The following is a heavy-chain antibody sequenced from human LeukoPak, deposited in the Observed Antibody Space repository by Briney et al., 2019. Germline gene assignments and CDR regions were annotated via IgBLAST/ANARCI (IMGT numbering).Heavy chain of an antibody. J-gene: IGHJ4*02. CDR1: GFTFCSYW. Sequence: GGSLRLSCAVSGFTFCSYWMHWVRQTPGKGLVWVSRISTDGSSTTYADSVKGRFTISRDNAKNTLYLQMHSLRAEDTAMYYCARGTQIFWGQGTLVTVPS. V-gene: IGHV3-74*01. D-gene: IGHD2/OR15-2a*01. CDR3: ARGTQIF. CDR2: ISTDGSST.